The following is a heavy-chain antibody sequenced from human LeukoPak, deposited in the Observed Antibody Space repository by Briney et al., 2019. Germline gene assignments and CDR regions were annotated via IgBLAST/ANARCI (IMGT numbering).Heavy chain of an antibody. CDR3: ARIYGDYGDAFDI. Sequence: SETLSLTCAVYGGSFSGYYWSWIRQPPGKGLEWIGEINHSGSTNYNPSLKSRVTISVDTSKNQFSLKLSSVTAADTAVYYCARIYGDYGDAFDIWGQGTMVTVSS. J-gene: IGHJ3*02. CDR2: INHSGST. CDR1: GGSFSGYY. V-gene: IGHV4-34*01. D-gene: IGHD4-17*01.